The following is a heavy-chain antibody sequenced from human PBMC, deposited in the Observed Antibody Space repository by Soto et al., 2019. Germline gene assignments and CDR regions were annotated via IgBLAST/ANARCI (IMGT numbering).Heavy chain of an antibody. CDR1: GFTFSRYA. Sequence: GGSLRLSCAASGFTFSRYAMSWVRQIPGKGLECVSAIGGDGESTHYADSVKGRFTISRDNSKNTLYLQLNSLRVEDTAVYYCAKVGGFDPWGQGTLITVS. V-gene: IGHV3-23*01. D-gene: IGHD4-17*01. J-gene: IGHJ5*02. CDR2: IGGDGEST. CDR3: AKVGGFDP.